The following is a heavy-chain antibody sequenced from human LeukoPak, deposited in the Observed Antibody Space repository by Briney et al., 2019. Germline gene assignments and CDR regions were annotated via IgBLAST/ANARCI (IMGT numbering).Heavy chain of an antibody. CDR2: IFGSGDTT. V-gene: IGHV3-23*01. J-gene: IGHJ4*02. Sequence: GGSLRLSCAASGFTISSYGMNWVRQAPLKGLEWVSVIFGSGDTTYYADSVKGRFTISRDKSKHTLYLQMHSLRAEHTAVYYCAKDQKPDSGYDIDHWGQGTLVTVSS. D-gene: IGHD5-12*01. CDR3: AKDQKPDSGYDIDH. CDR1: GFTISSYG.